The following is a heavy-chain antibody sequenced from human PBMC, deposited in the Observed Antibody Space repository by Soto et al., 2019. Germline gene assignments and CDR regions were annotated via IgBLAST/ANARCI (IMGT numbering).Heavy chain of an antibody. CDR3: AKVDYSSGWYRYFQH. V-gene: IGHV3-23*01. CDR2: ISGSGGST. CDR1: GFTFSSYA. J-gene: IGHJ1*01. Sequence: GGSLRLSCAASGFTFSSYAMSWVRQAPGKGLEWVSDISGSGGSTYYADSVKGRFTISRDNSKNTLYLQMNSLRAEDTAVYYCAKVDYSSGWYRYFQHWGQGTLVTVSS. D-gene: IGHD6-19*01.